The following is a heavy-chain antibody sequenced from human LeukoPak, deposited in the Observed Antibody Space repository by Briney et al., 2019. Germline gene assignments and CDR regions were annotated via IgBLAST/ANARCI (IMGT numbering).Heavy chain of an antibody. D-gene: IGHD3-10*01. CDR2: IYYSGST. V-gene: IGHV4-59*08. CDR3: ASGSGSGRHFDY. CDR1: GGSISSYY. Sequence: PSETLSLTCTVSGGSISSYYWSWIRQPPGKGLEWIGYIYYSGSTNYNPSLKSRVTISVDTSKNQFSLKLSSVTAADTAVYYCASGSGSGRHFDYWGQGTLVTVSS. J-gene: IGHJ4*02.